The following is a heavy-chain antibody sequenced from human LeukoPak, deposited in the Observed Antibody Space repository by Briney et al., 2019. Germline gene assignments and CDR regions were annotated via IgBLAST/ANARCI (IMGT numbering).Heavy chain of an antibody. Sequence: ASVKVSCKACGYTFTSYVINWVGQATGQGLEWMGWMNPNSGNTRYAQKFQGRGTMTRNTSISTAYMELSSLRSEDTAVYYCARGRSSSGWPPHRDAFDIWGQGTMVTVSS. D-gene: IGHD6-19*01. CDR1: GYTFTSYV. V-gene: IGHV1-8*02. CDR2: MNPNSGNT. J-gene: IGHJ3*02. CDR3: ARGRSSSGWPPHRDAFDI.